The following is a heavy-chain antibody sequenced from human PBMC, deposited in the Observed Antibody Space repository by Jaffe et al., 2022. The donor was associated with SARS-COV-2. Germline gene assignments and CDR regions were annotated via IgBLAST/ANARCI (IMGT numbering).Heavy chain of an antibody. CDR1: GFTFSSYA. J-gene: IGHJ4*02. V-gene: IGHV3-23*01. D-gene: IGHD6-19*01. CDR3: AKYGDDSGWYWAYHY. CDR2: ISGSGGST. Sequence: EVQLLESGGGLVQPGGSLRLSCAASGFTFSSYAMSWVRQAPGKGLEWVSAISGSGGSTYYADSVKGRFTISRDNSKNTLYLQVNSLRAEDTAVYYCAKYGDDSGWYWAYHYWGQGTLVTVSS.